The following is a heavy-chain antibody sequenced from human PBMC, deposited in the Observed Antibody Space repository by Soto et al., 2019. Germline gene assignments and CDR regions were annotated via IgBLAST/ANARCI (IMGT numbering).Heavy chain of an antibody. CDR1: GGSVCSGGYY. Sequence: PSATLSLTCTVSGGSVCSGGYYWSWIRQPPGKGLEWIGYIYYSGSTYYNPSLKSRVTISVDTSKNQFSLKLSSVTAADTAVYYWARGELRFLEWLSHPRYFDYWGQGTLVTVSS. CDR2: IYYSGST. V-gene: IGHV4-30-4*01. J-gene: IGHJ4*02. CDR3: ARGELRFLEWLSHPRYFDY. D-gene: IGHD3-3*01.